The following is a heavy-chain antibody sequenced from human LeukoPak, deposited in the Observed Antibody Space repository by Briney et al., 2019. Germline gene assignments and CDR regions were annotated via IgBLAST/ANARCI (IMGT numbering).Heavy chain of an antibody. CDR1: GGSIDSGDDY. CDR3: ARSPLHMMMDAFDI. Sequence: SETLSLTCTVSGGSIDSGDDYWSWIRQPAGKGLEFIGRIYRTGSTTSNPSLQDRLTISIDTPKNQFSLQLTSVTAADTAIYYCARSPLHMMMDAFDIWGQGTMVTVSS. CDR2: IYRTGST. J-gene: IGHJ3*02. V-gene: IGHV4-61*02. D-gene: IGHD3-16*01.